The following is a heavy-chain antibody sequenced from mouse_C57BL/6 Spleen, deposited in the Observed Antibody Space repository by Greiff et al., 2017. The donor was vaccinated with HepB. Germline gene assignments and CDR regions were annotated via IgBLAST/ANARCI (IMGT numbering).Heavy chain of an antibody. Sequence: QVQLKQSGPGLVAPSQSLSITCTVSGFSLTSYGVHWVRQPPGKGLEWLVVIWSDGSTTYNSALKSRLSISKDNSKSQVFLKMNSLQTDDTAMYYCARHYCDTDYYAMDYWGQGTSVTVSS. CDR1: GFSLTSYG. CDR2: IWSDGST. V-gene: IGHV2-6-1*01. CDR3: ARHYCDTDYYAMDY. D-gene: IGHD1-1*01. J-gene: IGHJ4*01.